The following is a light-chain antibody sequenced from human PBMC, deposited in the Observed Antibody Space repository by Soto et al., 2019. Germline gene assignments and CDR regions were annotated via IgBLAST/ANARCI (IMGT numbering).Light chain of an antibody. CDR2: EVS. J-gene: IGLJ3*02. CDR3: LSYTSTNTRV. CDR1: SSDVGGHDY. Sequence: QSALTQPASVSGSPGQSITISCTGTSSDVGGHDYVSWYQQEPGNAPKLVIYEVSNRPSGVSNRFSGSKSGNTASLTISGLQAEDEADYYCLSYTSTNTRVFGGGTKLTVL. V-gene: IGLV2-14*01.